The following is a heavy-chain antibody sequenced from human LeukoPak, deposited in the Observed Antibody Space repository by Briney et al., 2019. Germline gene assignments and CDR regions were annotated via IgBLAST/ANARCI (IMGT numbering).Heavy chain of an antibody. D-gene: IGHD4-23*01. V-gene: IGHV3-21*04. CDR3: AKDREPYGGQAPADAFDI. CDR2: ISSSSSYI. J-gene: IGHJ3*02. CDR1: GFTFSSYA. Sequence: MPGGSLRLSCAASGFTFSSYAMIWVRQAPGKGLEWVSSISSSSSYIYYADSVKGRFTISRDNAKNSLYLQMNSLRAEDTALYYCAKDREPYGGQAPADAFDIWGQGTMVTVSS.